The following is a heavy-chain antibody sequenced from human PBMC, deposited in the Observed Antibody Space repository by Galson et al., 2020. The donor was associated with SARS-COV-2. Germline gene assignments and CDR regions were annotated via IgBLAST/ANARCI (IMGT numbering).Heavy chain of an antibody. V-gene: IGHV5-10-1*01. CDR2: IDPSDSYT. D-gene: IGHD6-6*01. CDR1: GYSFTTYW. Sequence: HGESLKISCIGSGYSFTTYWINWVRQMPGKGLEWMGKIDPSDSYTKYSPSFQGHVTMSVDKSTSTFYLHWSSLKASDSAMYFCARRSRQLAEFDYWGQGTPVTVSS. CDR3: ARRSRQLAEFDY. J-gene: IGHJ4*02.